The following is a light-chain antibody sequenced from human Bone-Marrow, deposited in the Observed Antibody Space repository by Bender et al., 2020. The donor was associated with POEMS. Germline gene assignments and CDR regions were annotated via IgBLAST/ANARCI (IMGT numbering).Light chain of an antibody. CDR1: SSDVGRYDL. CDR2: EVT. V-gene: IGLV2-23*02. J-gene: IGLJ1*01. Sequence: QSALTQPASVSGSPGQSITISCTGSSSDVGRYDLVSWYQQHPGIAPKLMIYEVTKRPSGVSHRFSGSKSGNTASLTISGLQADDEADYYCCSNAGGHTYFFGTGTKVTVL. CDR3: CSNAGGHTYF.